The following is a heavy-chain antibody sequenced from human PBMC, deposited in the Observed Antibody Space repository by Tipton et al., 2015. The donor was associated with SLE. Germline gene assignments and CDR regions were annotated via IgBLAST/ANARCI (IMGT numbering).Heavy chain of an antibody. CDR1: GGSISSYY. J-gene: IGHJ6*03. D-gene: IGHD6-13*01. CDR3: ARGLAAAGTGHYYYYYMDV. V-gene: IGHV4-59*08. CDR2: IYYSGST. Sequence: TLSLTCTVSGGSISSYYWSWIRQPPGKGLEWIGYIYYSGSTNYNPSLKSRVTISVDTSKNQFSLKLSSVTAADTAVYYCARGLAAAGTGHYYYYYMDVWGKGTTVTVS.